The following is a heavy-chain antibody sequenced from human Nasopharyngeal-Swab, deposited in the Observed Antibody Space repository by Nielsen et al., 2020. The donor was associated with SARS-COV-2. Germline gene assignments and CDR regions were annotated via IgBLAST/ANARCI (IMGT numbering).Heavy chain of an antibody. D-gene: IGHD4-17*01. Sequence: ASLTISCAVSGFTFSTFWMTWVRHAPGKGLEWVANIKQDGSEKYYVDSVKGRFTITRDNAKNSLYLQMNSLRAEDTAVYYCARGGDYGDYWDWFDPWGQGTLVTVSS. CDR1: GFTFSTFW. V-gene: IGHV3-7*01. CDR3: ARGGDYGDYWDWFDP. J-gene: IGHJ5*02. CDR2: IKQDGSEK.